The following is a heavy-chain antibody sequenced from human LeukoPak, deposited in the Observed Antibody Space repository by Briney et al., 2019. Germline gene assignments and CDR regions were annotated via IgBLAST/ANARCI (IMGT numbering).Heavy chain of an antibody. V-gene: IGHV1-18*01. CDR1: GYTFTSYG. D-gene: IGHD6-19*01. Sequence: ASVKVSCKASGYTFTSYGISWVRQAPGQGLEWMGWISAYNGNTNYAQKLQGRVTMTTDTSTSTAYMELRSLRSDDTAVYYCARDQGQWLANGGWFDPWGQGTLVTVSS. J-gene: IGHJ5*02. CDR3: ARDQGQWLANGGWFDP. CDR2: ISAYNGNT.